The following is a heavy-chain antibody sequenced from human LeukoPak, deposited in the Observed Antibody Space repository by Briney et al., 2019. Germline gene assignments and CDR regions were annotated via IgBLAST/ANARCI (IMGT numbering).Heavy chain of an antibody. V-gene: IGHV4-39*01. CDR3: ARHGQRLLRYFDWPYYFDY. Sequence: SETLSLTCTVSGGSISSSSYYWGWIRQPPGKGLEWIGSIYYSGSTYYNPSLKSRVTISVDTSKNQFSLKLSSVTAADTAVYYCARHGQRLLRYFDWPYYFDYWGQGALVTVSS. J-gene: IGHJ4*02. CDR2: IYYSGST. D-gene: IGHD3-9*01. CDR1: GGSISSSSYY.